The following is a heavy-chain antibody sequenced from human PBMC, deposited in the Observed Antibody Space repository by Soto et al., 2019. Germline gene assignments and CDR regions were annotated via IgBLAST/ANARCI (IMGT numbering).Heavy chain of an antibody. Sequence: SETLSLTCTVSGGSISSSSYYWGWIRQPPGKGLEWIGNIYHSGSTNYNPSLKSRVTISVDTSKNQFSLKLSSVTAADTAVYYCARSYYDYIWGSYRKKYYFDYWGQGTLVTVSS. CDR3: ARSYYDYIWGSYRKKYYFDY. CDR1: GGSISSSSYY. V-gene: IGHV4-39*07. J-gene: IGHJ4*02. CDR2: IYHSGST. D-gene: IGHD3-16*02.